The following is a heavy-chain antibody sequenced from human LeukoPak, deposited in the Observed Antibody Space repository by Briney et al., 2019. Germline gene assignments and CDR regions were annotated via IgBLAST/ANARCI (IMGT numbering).Heavy chain of an antibody. CDR1: GFTFSSYW. D-gene: IGHD4-17*01. J-gene: IGHJ4*02. Sequence: GGSLRLSCAASGFTFSSYWMSWVRQAPGKGLEWVANIKQDGSEKYYVDSVKGRFTISRDNAKNSLYLQMNSLRAEDTAVYYCASGRTVTTKPFDYWGQGTLVTVSS. V-gene: IGHV3-7*01. CDR2: IKQDGSEK. CDR3: ASGRTVTTKPFDY.